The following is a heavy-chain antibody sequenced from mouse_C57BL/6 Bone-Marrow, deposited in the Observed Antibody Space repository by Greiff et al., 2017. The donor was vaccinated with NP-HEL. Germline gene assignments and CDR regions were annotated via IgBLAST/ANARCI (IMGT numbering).Heavy chain of an antibody. CDR2: IHPNSGST. V-gene: IGHV1-64*01. Sequence: QVHVKQPGAELVKPGASVKLSCKASGYTFTSYWMHWVKQRPGQGLEWIGMIHPNSGSTNYNEKFKSKATLTVDKSSSTAYMQLSSLTSEDSAVYYCASGDAYWGQGTLVTVSA. CDR1: GYTFTSYW. J-gene: IGHJ3*01. CDR3: ASGDAY.